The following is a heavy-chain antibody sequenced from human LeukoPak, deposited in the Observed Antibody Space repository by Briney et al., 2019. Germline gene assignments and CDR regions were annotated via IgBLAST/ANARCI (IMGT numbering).Heavy chain of an antibody. CDR3: ATGVVRRGYVDY. Sequence: ASVKVSCKVSGYTLTELSMHWVRQAPGKEREWMGGFDPADGATIYAQKFQGRVTMTEDTSTDTAYMELSSLTSEDTAVYYCATGVVRRGYVDYWGQGTLVTVSS. J-gene: IGHJ4*02. D-gene: IGHD3-10*01. CDR1: GYTLTELS. V-gene: IGHV1-24*01. CDR2: FDPADGAT.